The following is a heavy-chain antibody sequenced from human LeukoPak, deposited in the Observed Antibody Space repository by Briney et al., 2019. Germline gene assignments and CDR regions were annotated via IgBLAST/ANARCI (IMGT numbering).Heavy chain of an antibody. V-gene: IGHV4-59*08. CDR2: IYYSGST. J-gene: IGHJ4*02. D-gene: IGHD6-6*01. CDR3: ARRFTSSYYFDY. Sequence: SETLSLTCTVSGGSISSYYWSWIRQPPGKGLEWIGYIYYSGSTNYNPSLKNRVTISVDMSKNHLSLRLSSVTAADTAVYYCARRFTSSYYFDYWGQGTLVTVSS. CDR1: GGSISSYY.